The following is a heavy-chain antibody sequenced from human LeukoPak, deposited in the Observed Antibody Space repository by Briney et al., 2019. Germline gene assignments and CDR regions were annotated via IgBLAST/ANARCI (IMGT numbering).Heavy chain of an antibody. CDR1: GFTVSSYS. CDR3: ARDLGVIVHPSDY. V-gene: IGHV3-21*01. J-gene: IGHJ4*02. CDR2: ISSSYNYI. D-gene: IGHD3-16*02. Sequence: GGSLRLSCAASGFTVSSYSMNWVRQAPGKGLEWVSSISSSYNYIYYADSVKGRFTISRDDAKNSLYLQMNSLRAEDTAVYYCARDLGVIVHPSDYWGQGTLVTVSS.